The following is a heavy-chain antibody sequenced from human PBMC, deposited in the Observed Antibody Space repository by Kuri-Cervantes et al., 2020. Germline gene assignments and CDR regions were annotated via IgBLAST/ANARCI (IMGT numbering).Heavy chain of an antibody. CDR1: GFTFSNYA. J-gene: IGHJ4*02. D-gene: IGHD3-16*01. CDR2: ISWDGATT. Sequence: GGSLRLSCAASGFTFSNYAMTWVRQAPGKGLEWVSLISWDGATTYYADSLKGRFTISRDNTKNSLYLQMNSLRTEDTALYYCAKGRPTMITYGSIDYWGQGTLVTVSS. CDR3: AKGRPTMITYGSIDY. V-gene: IGHV3-43D*03.